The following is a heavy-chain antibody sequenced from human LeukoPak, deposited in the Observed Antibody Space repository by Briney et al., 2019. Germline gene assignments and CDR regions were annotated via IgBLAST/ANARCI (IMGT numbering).Heavy chain of an antibody. CDR2: IYYSGST. J-gene: IGHJ6*03. V-gene: IGHV4-34*01. D-gene: IGHD2/OR15-2a*01. CDR3: ARDSNGNYYMDV. CDR1: GGSFSGYY. Sequence: PSETLSLTCAVYGGSFSGYYWGWIRQPPGKGLEWIGSIYYSGSTYYNPSLKSRVTISVDTSKNQFSLKLSSVTAADTAVYYCARDSNGNYYMDVWGKGTTVTVSS.